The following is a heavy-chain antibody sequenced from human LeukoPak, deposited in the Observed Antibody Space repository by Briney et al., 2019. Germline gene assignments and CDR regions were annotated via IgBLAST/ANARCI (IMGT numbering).Heavy chain of an antibody. CDR1: GGSISSGDYY. Sequence: SETLSLTCTVSGGSISSGDYYWRWLRQPPGKGLEWIGYIYYSGSTYYNPSLKSRVTISVDTSKNQFSLKLSSVTAADTAVYYCARVAFGGVIATFDYWGQGTLVTVSS. CDR3: ARVAFGGVIATFDY. V-gene: IGHV4-30-4*01. J-gene: IGHJ4*02. D-gene: IGHD3-16*02. CDR2: IYYSGST.